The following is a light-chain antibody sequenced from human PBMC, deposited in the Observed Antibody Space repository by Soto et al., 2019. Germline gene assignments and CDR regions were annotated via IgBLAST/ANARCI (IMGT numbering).Light chain of an antibody. CDR1: QSVTKF. J-gene: IGKJ2*03. CDR2: DVS. CDR3: QQYGRSPHS. Sequence: EVVLTQSPATLSLSPGERATLSCRASQSVTKFVAWYQQKPGQALRLLISDVSKRAAGIPARFSGSGSGTDFTLTISSLEPEDFAVYYCQQYGRSPHSFGRGTHLEIK. V-gene: IGKV3-11*01.